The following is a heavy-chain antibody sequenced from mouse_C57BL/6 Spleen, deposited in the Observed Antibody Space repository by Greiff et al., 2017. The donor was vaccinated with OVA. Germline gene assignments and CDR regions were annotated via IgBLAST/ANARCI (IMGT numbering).Heavy chain of an antibody. J-gene: IGHJ2*01. D-gene: IGHD4-1*01. V-gene: IGHV6-3*01. CDR3: TRELGYYFDY. CDR1: GFTFSNYW. CDR2: IRLKSDNYAT. Sequence: EVQRVESGGGLVQPGGSMKLSCVASGFTFSNYWMNWVRQSPEKGLEWVAQIRLKSDNYATHYAESVKGRFTISRDDSKSSVYLQMNNLRAEDTEIYYCTRELGYYFDYWGQGTTLTVSS.